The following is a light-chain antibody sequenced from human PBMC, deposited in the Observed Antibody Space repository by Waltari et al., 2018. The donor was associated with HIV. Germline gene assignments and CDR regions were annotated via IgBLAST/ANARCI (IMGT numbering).Light chain of an antibody. CDR2: ANT. CDR3: QSYDSSLSDSRV. CDR1: SSSIGAGSD. V-gene: IGLV1-40*01. Sequence: QSVLTQPPSVSGAPGQRVTTSCTGSSSSIGAGSDVHWYQQLPGTAPKLLIYANTNRPSGVPDRFSGSKSGTSASLAITGLQAEDEADYYCQSYDSSLSDSRVFGGGTKLTVL. J-gene: IGLJ3*02.